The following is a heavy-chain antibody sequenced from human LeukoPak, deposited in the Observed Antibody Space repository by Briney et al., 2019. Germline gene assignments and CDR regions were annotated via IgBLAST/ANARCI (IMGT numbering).Heavy chain of an antibody. CDR1: GGSISSYY. D-gene: IGHD3-22*01. Sequence: SETLSLTCTVSGGSISSYYWSWIRQPAGKGLEWIGRIYTSGSTNYNPSLKSRVTMSVDTSKNKFSLKLSSVTAADTAVYYCARHAGPYYYDSSDLREDYWGQGTLVTVSS. CDR2: IYTSGST. CDR3: ARHAGPYYYDSSDLREDY. J-gene: IGHJ4*02. V-gene: IGHV4-4*07.